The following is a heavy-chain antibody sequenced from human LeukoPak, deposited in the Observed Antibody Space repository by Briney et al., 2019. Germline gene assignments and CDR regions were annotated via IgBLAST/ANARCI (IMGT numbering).Heavy chain of an antibody. Sequence: PSDTLSVTCSVSGDSISSYYWSWIRQAAGKGLEWIGRMHPIGSTYYTPSLKSRVTMSTDTSKNQFSVRLTSVTAAETAVYYCARAQGVDYYGSGTYYNWYFDLWGRGTLVTVSS. D-gene: IGHD3-10*01. CDR3: ARAQGVDYYGSGTYYNWYFDL. CDR2: MHPIGST. V-gene: IGHV4-4*07. J-gene: IGHJ2*01. CDR1: GDSISSYY.